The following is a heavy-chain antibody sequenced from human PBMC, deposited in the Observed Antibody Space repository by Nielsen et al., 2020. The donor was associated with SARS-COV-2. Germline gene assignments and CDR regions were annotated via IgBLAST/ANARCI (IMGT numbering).Heavy chain of an antibody. V-gene: IGHV3-21*01. J-gene: IGHJ6*02. Sequence: GESLKISCSASGFTFSNYAMNWVRQAPRKGLEWVSSISSSSTYIYYSDSVKGRFTISRDNAKNSLYLQMNSLRAEDTAVYYCAGDYDSSGFSLYFFYGMDVWGQGTTVTVSS. D-gene: IGHD3-22*01. CDR1: GFTFSNYA. CDR3: AGDYDSSGFSLYFFYGMDV. CDR2: ISSSSTYI.